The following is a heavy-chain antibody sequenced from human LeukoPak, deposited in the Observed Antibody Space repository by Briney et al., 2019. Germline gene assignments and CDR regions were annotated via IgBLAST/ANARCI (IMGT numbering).Heavy chain of an antibody. Sequence: SETLSLTCTVSGGSISSDYWSWIRQPAGKGLEWIGRIYASGTTNYNPSHKSRLTMSVDTSKNQFSLKLRSVTAADTAVYYCAKRMEEWGQGTLVTVSS. V-gene: IGHV4-4*07. CDR2: IYASGTT. J-gene: IGHJ4*02. CDR3: AKRMEE. CDR1: GGSISSDY. D-gene: IGHD3-3*01.